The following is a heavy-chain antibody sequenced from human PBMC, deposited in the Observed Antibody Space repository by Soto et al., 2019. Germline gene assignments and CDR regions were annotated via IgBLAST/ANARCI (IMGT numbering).Heavy chain of an antibody. J-gene: IGHJ4*02. CDR1: GGTFSSYA. CDR3: ARGLASYGSRAQFDY. D-gene: IGHD5-18*01. Sequence: GASVKVSCKASGGTFSSYAISWVRQAPGQGLEWMGGIIPIFGTANYAQKFQGRVTITADESTSTAYMELSSLRSEDTAVYYCARGLASYGSRAQFDYWGQGTLVTVSS. V-gene: IGHV1-69*13. CDR2: IIPIFGTA.